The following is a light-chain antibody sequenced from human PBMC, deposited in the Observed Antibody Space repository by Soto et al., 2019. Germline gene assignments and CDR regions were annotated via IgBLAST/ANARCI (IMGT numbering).Light chain of an antibody. CDR3: CSYTSITTVV. V-gene: IGLV2-14*01. CDR2: EVS. Sequence: QSALTQPASVSGCPGQSITISCTGTSSDVGGYNYVSWYQQHPGKAPKLMIYEVSNRPSGVSNRFSGSKSGNTASLTISGLQAEDEADYYCCSYTSITTVVFGTGTKVTVL. CDR1: SSDVGGYNY. J-gene: IGLJ1*01.